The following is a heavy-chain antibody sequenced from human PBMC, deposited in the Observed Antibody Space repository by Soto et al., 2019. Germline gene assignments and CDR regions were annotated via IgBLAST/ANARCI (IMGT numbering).Heavy chain of an antibody. CDR2: IYWDDDK. V-gene: IGHV2-5*02. D-gene: IGHD3-3*01. J-gene: IGHJ4*02. CDR3: AHRVLRTVFGLVTTTASYSDF. Sequence: QSTLKEAGPTVVKPTETLTLTCTFSGFSLTTSGVGVGWVRQSPGKAPEWLALIYWDDDKRYSTSLNSRLIITKDTSKNQVVLTMANVDPADTATYYCAHRVLRTVFGLVTTTASYSDFWGPGTPVVVSS. CDR1: GFSLTTSGVG.